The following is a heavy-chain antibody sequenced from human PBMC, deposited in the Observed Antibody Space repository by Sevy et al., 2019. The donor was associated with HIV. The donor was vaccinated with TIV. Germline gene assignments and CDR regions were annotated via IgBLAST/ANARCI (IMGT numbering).Heavy chain of an antibody. Sequence: GGSLRLSCTASGFTFGDYAMSWFRQAPGKGLEWVGFIRSKAYGGTTEYAASVKGRFTISRDDSKSIAYLQTNSLKTEDTAVYYCTRDPGYCSSTSCYAQAFDIWGQGTMVTVSS. J-gene: IGHJ3*02. V-gene: IGHV3-49*03. CDR2: IRSKAYGGTT. D-gene: IGHD2-2*01. CDR1: GFTFGDYA. CDR3: TRDPGYCSSTSCYAQAFDI.